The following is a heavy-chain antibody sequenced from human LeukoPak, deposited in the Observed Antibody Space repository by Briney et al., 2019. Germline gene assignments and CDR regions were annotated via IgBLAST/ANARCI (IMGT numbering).Heavy chain of an antibody. CDR3: ASQRPPLNYDFWSGYYDNWFDP. CDR1: GGSISSYY. J-gene: IGHJ5*02. V-gene: IGHV4-4*07. D-gene: IGHD3-3*01. CDR2: IYTSGST. Sequence: KASETLSLTCTVSGGSISSYYWSWIRQPAGKGLEWIGRIYTSGSTNYNPSLKSRVTMSVDTSKNQFSLKLSSVTAADTAVYYCASQRPPLNYDFWSGYYDNWFDPWGQGTLVTVSS.